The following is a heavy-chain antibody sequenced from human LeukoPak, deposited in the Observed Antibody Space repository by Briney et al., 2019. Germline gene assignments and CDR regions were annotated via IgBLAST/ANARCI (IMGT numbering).Heavy chain of an antibody. CDR1: GGTFSSYA. J-gene: IGHJ5*02. CDR2: IIPILGIA. V-gene: IGHV1-69*04. CDR3: AKGGVLLWFGELSHWFDP. Sequence: SVKVSCKASGGTFSSYAISWVRQAPGQGLEWMGRIIPILGIANYAQKFQGRVTITADKSTSTAYMELSSLRSEDTAVYYCAKGGVLLWFGELSHWFDPWGQGTLVTVSS. D-gene: IGHD3-10*01.